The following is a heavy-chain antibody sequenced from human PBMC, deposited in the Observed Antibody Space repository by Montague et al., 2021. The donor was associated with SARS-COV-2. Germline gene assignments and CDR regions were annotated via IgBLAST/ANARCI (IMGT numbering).Heavy chain of an antibody. CDR3: VREPGTGMDV. V-gene: IGHV3-11*01. CDR2: IIRTGRTI. Sequence: SLRLSLSASGFSFSNYCISWVRQAPGMGLEWISYIIRTGRTIYYADSVRGRFIVSRDNAKKSLYLQMHSLTADDTAVYYCVREPGTGMDVWGLGTMVTVSS. J-gene: IGHJ6*02. CDR1: GFSFSNYC.